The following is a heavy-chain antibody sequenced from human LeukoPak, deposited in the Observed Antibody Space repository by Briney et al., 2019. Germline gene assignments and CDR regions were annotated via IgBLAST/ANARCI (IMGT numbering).Heavy chain of an antibody. J-gene: IGHJ3*02. CDR3: ARDKNYGDYYAFDI. CDR1: GFTFSSYA. D-gene: IGHD4-17*01. V-gene: IGHV3-30*03. CDR2: ISYDGNNK. Sequence: PGRSLRLSCAASGFTFSSYAMHWVRQAPGKGLEWVAVISYDGNNKYYADSVKGRFTISRDNSKNMVYLQMHSLRVEDTALYYCARDKNYGDYYAFDIWGQGTMVTVSS.